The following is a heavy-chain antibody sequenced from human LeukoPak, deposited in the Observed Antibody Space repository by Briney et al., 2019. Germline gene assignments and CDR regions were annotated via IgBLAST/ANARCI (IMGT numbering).Heavy chain of an antibody. CDR1: GFTFDDYA. V-gene: IGHV3-9*01. J-gene: IGHJ3*02. D-gene: IGHD3-3*01. CDR3: AKDRTIFGVVITDGGAFDI. CDR2: ISWNSGSI. Sequence: GGSLRLFCAASGFTFDDYAMHWVRQAPGKGLDWVSGISWNSGSIGYADSVKGRFTIYRDNTKNSLYLQMNSLRAEDTALYYCAKDRTIFGVVITDGGAFDIWGQGTMVTVSS.